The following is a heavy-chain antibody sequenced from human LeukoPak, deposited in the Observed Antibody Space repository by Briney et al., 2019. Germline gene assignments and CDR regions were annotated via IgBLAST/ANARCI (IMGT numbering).Heavy chain of an antibody. J-gene: IGHJ4*02. Sequence: ASVKVSCKASGNTFTGYYIHWVRQAPGQGLEWMGWINPHTGGTNYAQKFQGRVTMTRDTSISTAYMELSGLTSDDTAVYYCARPYCSGGSCHDYFDYWGQGTLVTVSS. D-gene: IGHD2-15*01. CDR3: ARPYCSGGSCHDYFDY. CDR1: GNTFTGYY. V-gene: IGHV1-2*02. CDR2: INPHTGGT.